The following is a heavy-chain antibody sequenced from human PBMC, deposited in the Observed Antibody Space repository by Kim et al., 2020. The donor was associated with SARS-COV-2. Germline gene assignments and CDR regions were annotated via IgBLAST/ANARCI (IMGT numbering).Heavy chain of an antibody. D-gene: IGHD6-13*01. CDR3: ARLSKSWYYFDY. J-gene: IGHJ4*02. Sequence: YSPSLQGQVTISADKSVGTAYLQWSSLKASETAIYYCARLSKSWYYFDYWGQGTLVTVSS. V-gene: IGHV5-51*01.